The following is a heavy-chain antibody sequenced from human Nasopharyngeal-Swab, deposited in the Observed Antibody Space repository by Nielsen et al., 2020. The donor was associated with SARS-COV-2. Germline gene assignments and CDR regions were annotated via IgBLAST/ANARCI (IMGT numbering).Heavy chain of an antibody. D-gene: IGHD1-26*01. CDR1: GYKFTSYW. CDR2: IYPPDSDT. CDR3: AKPPTVGAAIDY. Sequence: GESLKISCKSSGYKFTSYWIGWVRQMPGKGLEWMGIIYPPDSDTRYSPSFQGQVTISADKSISTAYLQWPSLKASDTVMYYCAKPPTVGAAIDYWGQGTLVIVSS. V-gene: IGHV5-51*01. J-gene: IGHJ4*02.